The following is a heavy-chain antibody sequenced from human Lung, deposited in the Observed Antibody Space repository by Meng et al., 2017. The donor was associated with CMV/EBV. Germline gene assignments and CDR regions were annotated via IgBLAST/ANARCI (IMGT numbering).Heavy chain of an antibody. CDR3: ARGQVQCSTINCHDYRFSGMDV. CDR2: MNPNRGNT. Sequence: ASXXVSXKASGYTFSYYDILWVRQASGQGLEWVGWMNPNRGNTAYAQKFQGRVTMTRDTSTSIAYMELSSLRSGDTAVYYCARGQVQCSTINCHDYRFSGMDVWXQGNXVTGAS. D-gene: IGHD2/OR15-2a*01. CDR1: GYTFSYYD. V-gene: IGHV1-8*01. J-gene: IGHJ6*02.